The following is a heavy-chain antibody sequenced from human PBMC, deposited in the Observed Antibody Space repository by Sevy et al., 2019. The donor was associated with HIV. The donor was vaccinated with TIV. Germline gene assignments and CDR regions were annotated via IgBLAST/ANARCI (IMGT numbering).Heavy chain of an antibody. CDR1: RFSFSSYG. CDR3: ARDPSGSYYNSYYFDY. CDR2: IWYDGSNK. J-gene: IGHJ4*02. V-gene: IGHV3-33*01. D-gene: IGHD3-10*01. Sequence: GGSLRLSCAASRFSFSSYGMHWVRQAPGKGLEWVAVIWYDGSNKYYADSVKGRFTVSRDNSKNTLYLQMNSLRAEDTAVYYYARDPSGSYYNSYYFDYWGQGTLVTVSS.